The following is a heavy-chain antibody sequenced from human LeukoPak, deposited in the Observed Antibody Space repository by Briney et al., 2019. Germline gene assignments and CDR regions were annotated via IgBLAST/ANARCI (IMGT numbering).Heavy chain of an antibody. CDR1: GGSISSSSYY. J-gene: IGHJ4*02. Sequence: SETLSLTCTVSGGSISSSSYYWGWIRQPPGKGLEWIGEINHSGSTNYNPSLKSRVTISVDTSKNQFSLKLSSVTAADTAVYYCASRYCSSTSCYAHLDYWGQGTLVTVSS. CDR2: INHSGST. D-gene: IGHD2-2*01. CDR3: ASRYCSSTSCYAHLDY. V-gene: IGHV4-39*07.